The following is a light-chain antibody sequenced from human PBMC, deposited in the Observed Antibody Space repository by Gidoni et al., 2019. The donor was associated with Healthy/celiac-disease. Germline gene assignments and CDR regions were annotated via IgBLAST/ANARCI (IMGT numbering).Light chain of an antibody. V-gene: IGKV1-27*01. CDR2: ASS. Sequence: DIQMTQSPSSLSASVGDRVTITCRASQCISNYLAWYQQKPGKVPKLLIYASSTLQSGVPSRFSGSGAGTDYTLTISSLQPEDVATYYCQKYNSAARFTFGPXTKVDIK. J-gene: IGKJ3*01. CDR1: QCISNY. CDR3: QKYNSAARFT.